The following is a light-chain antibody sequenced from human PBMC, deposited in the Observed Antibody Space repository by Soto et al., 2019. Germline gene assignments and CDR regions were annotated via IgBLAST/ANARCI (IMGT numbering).Light chain of an antibody. CDR3: QHYNNLPPT. Sequence: PGSSATLSCRASESVSTNLAWYQQTPGQAPRLLIYSASRRPTDIPVRFSGSGSGAEFTLTISSLQSEDFAIYYCQHYNNLPPTFGQGTKLDSK. CDR2: SAS. CDR1: ESVSTN. J-gene: IGKJ1*01. V-gene: IGKV3-15*01.